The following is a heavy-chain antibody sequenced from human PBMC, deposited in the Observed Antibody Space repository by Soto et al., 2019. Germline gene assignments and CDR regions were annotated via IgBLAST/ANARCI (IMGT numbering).Heavy chain of an antibody. D-gene: IGHD3-10*01. CDR3: AKDLHWFAMDV. CDR2: ISGSGGNT. J-gene: IGHJ6*02. Sequence: PGGSLRLSCAASGFTFSDYWMSWVRQAPGKGLEWVSGISGSGGNTFYADSVKGRLTISRDNSMNTLYLQMNSLKADDTAIYYCAKDLHWFAMDVWGQGTTVTVSS. CDR1: GFTFSDYW. V-gene: IGHV3-23*01.